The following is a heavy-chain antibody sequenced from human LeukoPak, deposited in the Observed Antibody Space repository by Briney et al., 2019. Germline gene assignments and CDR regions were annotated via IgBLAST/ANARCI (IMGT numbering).Heavy chain of an antibody. J-gene: IGHJ4*02. CDR2: SNTNTGNT. Sequence: GASVKVSCKASGYTFTSFGISWVRQAPGQGLEWVGWSNTNTGNTNYAQKFQGRVTMTTDTSTSTAYMEVRSLRSDDTAVYYCAREGSYGYEVDYWGQGTLVTVSS. D-gene: IGHD5-18*01. CDR1: GYTFTSFG. V-gene: IGHV1-18*01. CDR3: AREGSYGYEVDY.